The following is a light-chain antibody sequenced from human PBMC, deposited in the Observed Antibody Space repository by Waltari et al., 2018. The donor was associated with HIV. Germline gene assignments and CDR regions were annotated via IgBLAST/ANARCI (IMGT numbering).Light chain of an antibody. Sequence: QSVLTQPASVSGALGHSITISCTGTASDFGDYNYVSWYQQLPGKAPKLVIYDVTQRPSGISHRFSGSRSGTTASLTISGLQAEDEADYYCSSYARNSPWLFGGGTKLTVL. J-gene: IGLJ2*01. CDR1: ASDFGDYNY. CDR2: DVT. V-gene: IGLV2-14*03. CDR3: SSYARNSPWL.